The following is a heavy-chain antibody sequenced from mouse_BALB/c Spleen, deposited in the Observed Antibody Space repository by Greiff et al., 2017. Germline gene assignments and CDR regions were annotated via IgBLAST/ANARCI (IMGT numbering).Heavy chain of an antibody. J-gene: IGHJ2*01. CDR3: ARRDYGFDY. Sequence: EVQLQQSGPELVKPGASVKVSCKASGYSFTDYTMYWVKKGHGKSLEWIGYIDPYIGGTSDNQKFKGKATLTVDKSSSTAFMHRNSLTAEDSAVFYCARRDYGFDYWGQGTTLTVSS. CDR2: IDPYIGGT. D-gene: IGHD1-1*01. V-gene: IGHV1S135*01. CDR1: GYSFTDYT.